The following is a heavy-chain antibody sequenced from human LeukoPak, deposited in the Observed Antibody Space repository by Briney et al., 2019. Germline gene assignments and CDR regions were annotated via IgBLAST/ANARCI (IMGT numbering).Heavy chain of an antibody. V-gene: IGHV3-48*03. CDR2: ISSSGGTI. Sequence: PGGSLRLSCSASGFTFSSYEMNWVRQAPGKGLEWVSYISSSGGTIYYADSVKGRFTISRDNAKNSLYLQMNSLRAEVTAVYYCARDLSYCTITSCSYYYYGMDVWGQGTTVTVSS. D-gene: IGHD2-2*01. CDR1: GFTFSSYE. J-gene: IGHJ6*02. CDR3: ARDLSYCTITSCSYYYYGMDV.